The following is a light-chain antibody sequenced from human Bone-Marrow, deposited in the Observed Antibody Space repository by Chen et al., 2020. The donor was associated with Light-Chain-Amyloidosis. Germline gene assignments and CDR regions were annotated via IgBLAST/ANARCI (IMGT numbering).Light chain of an antibody. CDR2: EVT. CDR3: SSYTITNTLV. V-gene: IGLV2-14*01. Sequence: QSALTQPASVSGSPRTSITISCTGTSSDVGGDNHVSWYQQHPDKAPKLMIYEVTNRPSWVPDRFSVYKSDNTASLTISGLQTEDEADYFCSSYTITNTLVFGSGTRVTVL. J-gene: IGLJ1*01. CDR1: SSDVGGDNH.